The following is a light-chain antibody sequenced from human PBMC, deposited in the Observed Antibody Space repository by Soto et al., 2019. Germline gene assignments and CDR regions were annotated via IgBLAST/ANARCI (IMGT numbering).Light chain of an antibody. J-gene: IGKJ4*01. CDR1: QSVSTNY. V-gene: IGKV3-20*01. CDR2: GAS. Sequence: EIVLTQSPGTLSLSPGERATLSCRASQSVSTNYLAWYQQKPGQAPRLLIYGASSRATGIPDRFSGSGSGADFPLTISSLEPGDFAVYFCQQYGSVPLTFGGGTKVEIK. CDR3: QQYGSVPLT.